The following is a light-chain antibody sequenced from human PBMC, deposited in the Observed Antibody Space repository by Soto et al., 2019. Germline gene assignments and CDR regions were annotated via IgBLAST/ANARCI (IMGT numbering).Light chain of an antibody. J-gene: IGKJ1*01. CDR2: GAS. CDR1: QSVSSH. Sequence: EIVLTQSPGTLSLSPGERATLSCRASQSVSSHLAWYQQKPGQAPRLLIYGASSRVTGIPDRFSGSGSGTDFTLTISRLEPEDFAVYYCQQYGSSPWTFGQGTKVDIK. V-gene: IGKV3-20*01. CDR3: QQYGSSPWT.